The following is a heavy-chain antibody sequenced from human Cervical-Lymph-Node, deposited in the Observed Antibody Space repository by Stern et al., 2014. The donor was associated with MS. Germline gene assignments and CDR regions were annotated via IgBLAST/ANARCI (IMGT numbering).Heavy chain of an antibody. D-gene: IGHD6-13*01. CDR2: IYYIGST. J-gene: IGHJ4*02. CDR3: ARSERYGSGWSYYFDN. V-gene: IGHV4-59*01. Sequence: QVQLQESGPGLVRPSETLSLTCTVSGGSISTYHWNWIRQAPGKGLEWIGYIYYIGSTNYNPSLKSRIIMSIDTSRNQFSLKLSSVTAADTAVYYCARSERYGSGWSYYFDNWGQGTLVTVSS. CDR1: GGSISTYH.